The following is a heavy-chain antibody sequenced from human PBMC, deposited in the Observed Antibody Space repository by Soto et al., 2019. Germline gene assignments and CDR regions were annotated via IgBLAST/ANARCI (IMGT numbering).Heavy chain of an antibody. CDR3: ARAFLGYCTNGVCSSFDY. CDR1: GGSISSGGYY. CDR2: IYYSGST. V-gene: IGHV4-31*03. J-gene: IGHJ4*02. Sequence: QVQLQESGPGLVKPSQTLSLTCTVSGGSISSGGYYWSWIRQHPGKGLEWIGYIYYSGSTYYNPSLKSRVTISVDTSKNQFSLKLSSVTAADTAVYYCARAFLGYCTNGVCSSFDYWGQGTLVTVSA. D-gene: IGHD2-8*01.